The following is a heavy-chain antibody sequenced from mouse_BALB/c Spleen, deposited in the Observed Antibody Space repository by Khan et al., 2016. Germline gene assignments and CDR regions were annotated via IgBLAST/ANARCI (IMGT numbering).Heavy chain of an antibody. CDR3: VRGLDWCFEV. V-gene: IGHV5-4*02. CDR2: ISDGGTYT. CDR1: GFTFSDYY. J-gene: IGHJ1*01. Sequence: EVELVESGGGLVKPGGSLKLSCAASGFTFSDYYMYWVRQTPEKRLEWVATISDGGTYTYYPDSVKGRFTISRDNAKNNLYLQMSSLKSEDTAIFYCVRGLDWCFEVWGAGTTVTVSS.